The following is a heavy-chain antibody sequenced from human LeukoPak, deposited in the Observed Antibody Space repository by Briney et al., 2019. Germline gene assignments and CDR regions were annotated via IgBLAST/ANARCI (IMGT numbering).Heavy chain of an antibody. CDR3: AARRGYYHYMDV. D-gene: IGHD3-3*01. Sequence: PGGSLRLSCATSGFTFSSYAVAWVRQAPGKGLEWVSSISSTGSNTYYADSVKGRFTTSRDNSRNTLSLQMNTLTGEDTAVYYCAARRGYYHYMDVWGKGTTVTVSS. V-gene: IGHV3-23*01. CDR2: ISSTGSNT. J-gene: IGHJ6*03. CDR1: GFTFSSYA.